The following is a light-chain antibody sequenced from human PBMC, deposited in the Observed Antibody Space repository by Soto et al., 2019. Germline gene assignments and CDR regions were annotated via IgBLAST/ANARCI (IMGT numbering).Light chain of an antibody. V-gene: IGLV1-47*01. CDR2: RDN. CDR1: SFNIGDNY. Sequence: QPVLTQPPSASGTPGQRVTISCSGSSFNIGDNYVYWYQQLPGTAPKLLIHRDNQRPSGVPDRFSGSNSGTSASLAISGLRSEDEADYYCATWHGGRRVFGTGTKVTVL. J-gene: IGLJ1*01. CDR3: ATWHGGRRV.